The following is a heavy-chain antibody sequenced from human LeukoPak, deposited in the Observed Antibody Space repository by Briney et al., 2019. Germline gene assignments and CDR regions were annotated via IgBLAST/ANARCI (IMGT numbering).Heavy chain of an antibody. J-gene: IGHJ1*01. CDR2: ISGSGAYT. CDR3: AKYFASGSYYKLPH. V-gene: IGHV3-23*01. D-gene: IGHD3-10*01. Sequence: GGSLRLSCAASGFTFSGYAMSWVPQAPGKGLEWVSTISGSGAYTYYADSVKGRFTISRDNSKNTLYLQMNSLRAEDTAVYYCAKYFASGSYYKLPHWGQGTLVTVSS. CDR1: GFTFSGYA.